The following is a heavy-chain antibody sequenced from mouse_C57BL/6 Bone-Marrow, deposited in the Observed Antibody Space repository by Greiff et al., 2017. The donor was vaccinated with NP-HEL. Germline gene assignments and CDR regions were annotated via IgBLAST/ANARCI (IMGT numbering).Heavy chain of an antibody. CDR2: INPNNGGT. CDR1: GYTFTDYY. CDR3: ARRSTVVAPDWYFDV. D-gene: IGHD1-1*01. Sequence: EVQLQQSGPELVKPGASVKISCKASGYTFTDYYMNWVKQSHGKSLEWIGDINPNNGGTSYNQKFKGKATLTVDKSSSTAYMELRSLTSEDSAVYYCARRSTVVAPDWYFDVGGTGTTVTVSS. J-gene: IGHJ1*03. V-gene: IGHV1-26*01.